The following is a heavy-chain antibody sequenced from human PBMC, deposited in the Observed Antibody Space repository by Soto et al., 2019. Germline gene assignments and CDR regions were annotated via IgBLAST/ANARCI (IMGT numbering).Heavy chain of an antibody. J-gene: IGHJ4*02. CDR2: IKSRPDGETT. CDR3: VSYCDFGTSHYPH. D-gene: IGHD3-3*01. CDR1: GFSFADNW. Sequence: EVRLVESGGGLIKPGGSLRLSCAASGFSFADNWMHWVRQAPGKGLEWVGRIKSRPDGETTDYAAPVKGRFTISRDDSRDTLYLEMNSLKSEDTGMYYCVSYCDFGTSHYPHWGQGLLVTVSS. V-gene: IGHV3-15*07.